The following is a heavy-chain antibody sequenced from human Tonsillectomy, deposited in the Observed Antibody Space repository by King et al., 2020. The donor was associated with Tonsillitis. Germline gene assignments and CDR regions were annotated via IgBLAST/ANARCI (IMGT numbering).Heavy chain of an antibody. CDR2: ISGSGGST. J-gene: IGHJ5*02. V-gene: IGHV3-23*04. CDR3: AKDRGRYDFWSGYPNNWFDP. Sequence: VQLVESGGGLVQPGGSLRLSCAASGFTFSSYAMSWVRQAPGKGLEWVSAISGSGGSTYYADSVKGRFTISRDNSKNTLYLQMNSLRAEDTAVYYCAKDRGRYDFWSGYPNNWFDPWGQGTLVTVSS. D-gene: IGHD3-3*01. CDR1: GFTFSSYA.